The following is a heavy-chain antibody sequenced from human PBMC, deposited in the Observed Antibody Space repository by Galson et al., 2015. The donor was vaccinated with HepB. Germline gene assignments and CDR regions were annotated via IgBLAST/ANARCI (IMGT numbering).Heavy chain of an antibody. CDR2: ISTYNGDT. V-gene: IGHV1-18*04. Sequence: SVKVSCKASGYKFSSYGLNWVRQAPGQGLEWMGRISTYNGDTNCPKKFQGRVSMTTDTFTNTAYMELRSLTTGDTAMYYCARDGVMGWSRSKRYFDYWGQGTLVTVSS. CDR3: ARDGVMGWSRSKRYFDY. J-gene: IGHJ4*02. D-gene: IGHD3-3*01. CDR1: GYKFSSYG.